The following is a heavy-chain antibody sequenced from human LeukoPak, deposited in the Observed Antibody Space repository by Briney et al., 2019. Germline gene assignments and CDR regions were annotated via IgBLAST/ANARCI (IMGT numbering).Heavy chain of an antibody. CDR2: ISASGGST. D-gene: IGHD3-10*01. CDR1: GFTLSPYP. Sequence: GGSLRLSCAASGFTLSPYPMRWVRQAPGRGLEWVSSISASGGSTDYADSVKGRFTISRDNSKNMLYLQMNSLRAEDTAVYYCAKDPGVVKSRSGKGYYFDYWGQGTLVTVSS. V-gene: IGHV3-23*01. CDR3: AKDPGVVKSRSGKGYYFDY. J-gene: IGHJ4*02.